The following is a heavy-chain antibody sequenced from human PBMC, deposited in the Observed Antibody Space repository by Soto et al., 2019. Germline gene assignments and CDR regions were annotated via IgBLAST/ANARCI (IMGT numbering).Heavy chain of an antibody. CDR1: GFTFDDYA. D-gene: IGHD2-15*01. J-gene: IGHJ2*01. Sequence: EVQLVESGGGLVQPGRSLRLSCAASGFTFDDYAMHWVRQAPGKGLEWVSGISWNSGSIGYADSVKGRFTISRDNAKNSLYLQMNSLRAEDTALYYCVKGRSGGSSHYWYFDLWGRGTLVTVSS. V-gene: IGHV3-9*01. CDR2: ISWNSGSI. CDR3: VKGRSGGSSHYWYFDL.